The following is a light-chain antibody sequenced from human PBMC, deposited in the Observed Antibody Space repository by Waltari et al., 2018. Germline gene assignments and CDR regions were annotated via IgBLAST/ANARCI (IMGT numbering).Light chain of an antibody. J-gene: IGLJ3*02. V-gene: IGLV1-40*01. CDR1: SSNIGAGYD. CDR3: QSYDSLSGSM. Sequence: QSVLTQPPSVSGAPGQRVTISCTGSSSNIGAGYDVHWYQHLPGKVPKLLIDVTSARPSGVPLRFSGSKSGTSAYLAITGLQAEDEATYYCQSYDSLSGSMFGGGTKLTVL. CDR2: VTS.